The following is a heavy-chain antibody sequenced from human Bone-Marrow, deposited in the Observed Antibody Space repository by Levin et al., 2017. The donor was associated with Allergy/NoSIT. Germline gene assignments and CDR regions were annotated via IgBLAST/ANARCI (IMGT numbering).Heavy chain of an antibody. CDR3: VHELRWRHIAY. D-gene: IGHD5-24*01. J-gene: IGHJ4*02. CDR1: SLTTNGVG. Sequence: SLTTNGVGVGWIRRPPGKALEWLALVYWSDEKRYSSSLKTRLTITRVTSKNQVVLIMTNMDPADTATYYCVHELRWRHIAYWGQGSLVTVSS. V-gene: IGHV2-5*01. CDR2: VYWSDEK.